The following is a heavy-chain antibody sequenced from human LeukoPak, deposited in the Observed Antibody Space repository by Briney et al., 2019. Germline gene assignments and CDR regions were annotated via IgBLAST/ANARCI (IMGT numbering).Heavy chain of an antibody. CDR3: ARDHKSRYSSGWYPDY. CDR2: ISSSGSTI. CDR1: GFTFSDYY. Sequence: GGSLRLSCAACGFTFSDYYMSWIRQAPGKGLEWVSYISSSGSTIYYADSVKGRFTISRDNAKNSLYLQMNSLRAEDTAVYYCARDHKSRYSSGWYPDYWGQGTLVTVSS. J-gene: IGHJ4*02. V-gene: IGHV3-11*01. D-gene: IGHD6-19*01.